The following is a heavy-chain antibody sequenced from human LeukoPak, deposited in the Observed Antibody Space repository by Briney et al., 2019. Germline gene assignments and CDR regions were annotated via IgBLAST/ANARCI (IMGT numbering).Heavy chain of an antibody. Sequence: ASVKVSCKASGYTFTTYGISWVRQASGQGLEWMGWISGYNGNTKYAQKVQGRVTMTTDTSTSTAYMELRSLRSDDTAVYYCARTGGDCSSTSCYRNWFDPWGQGTLVTVSS. V-gene: IGHV1-18*04. CDR1: GYTFTTYG. CDR3: ARTGGDCSSTSCYRNWFDP. J-gene: IGHJ5*02. CDR2: ISGYNGNT. D-gene: IGHD2-2*01.